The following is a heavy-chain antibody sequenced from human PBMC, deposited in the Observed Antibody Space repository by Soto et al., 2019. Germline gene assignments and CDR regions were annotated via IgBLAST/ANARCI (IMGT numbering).Heavy chain of an antibody. CDR1: GFTFSSYA. Sequence: GGSLRLSCAASGFTFSSYAMSWVRQAPGKGLEWVSAISGSGGSTYYADSVKGRFTISRDNSKNTLYLQMNSLRAEDTAVYYCVPSPKGASAGVTADTYGWGQGTLVTVSS. V-gene: IGHV3-23*01. J-gene: IGHJ4*02. CDR2: ISGSGGST. CDR3: VPSPKGASAGVTADTYG. D-gene: IGHD1-26*01.